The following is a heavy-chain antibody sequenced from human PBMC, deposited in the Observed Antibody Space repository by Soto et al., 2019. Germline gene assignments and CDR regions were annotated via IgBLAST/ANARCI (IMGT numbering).Heavy chain of an antibody. CDR2: IYGGAST. J-gene: IGHJ4*02. CDR3: ARGGDLTSVKYCSSTSCFPPYDY. CDR1: GFTVSSNY. D-gene: IGHD2-2*01. V-gene: IGHV3-66*01. Sequence: EVQLVESGGGLVQPGGSLRLSCAVSGFTVSSNYMSWVRQAPGKGLEWVSVIYGGASTYYANSVKGRFTISRDNFKNTLYLQMNSLRAEDTAVYYCARGGDLTSVKYCSSTSCFPPYDYWGQGTLVTVSS.